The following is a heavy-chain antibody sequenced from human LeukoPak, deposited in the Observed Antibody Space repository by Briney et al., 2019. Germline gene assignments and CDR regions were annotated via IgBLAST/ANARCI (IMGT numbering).Heavy chain of an antibody. V-gene: IGHV3-53*01. CDR1: GFTVSSNY. CDR2: IYSGGST. D-gene: IGHD5-24*01. CDR3: AKGNRDGYNPAFDI. Sequence: GGSLRLSCAASGFTVSSNYMSWVRQAPGKGLEWVSVIYSGGSTYYADSVKGRFTISRDNSKNTVFLQMNSLRAEDTAVYYCAKGNRDGYNPAFDIWGQGTMVTVSS. J-gene: IGHJ3*02.